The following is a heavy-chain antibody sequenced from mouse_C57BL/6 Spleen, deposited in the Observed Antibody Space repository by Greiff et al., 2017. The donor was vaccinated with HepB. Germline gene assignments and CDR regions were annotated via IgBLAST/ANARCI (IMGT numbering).Heavy chain of an antibody. V-gene: IGHV2-2*01. Sequence: QVQLKESGPGLVQPSQSLSITCTVSGFSLTSYGVHWVRQSPGKGLEWLGVIWSGGSTDYNAAFISRLSISKDNSKSQVFFKMNSLQADDTAIYYCARKGGTGDMGAWFAYWGQGTLVTVSA. CDR2: IWSGGST. CDR3: ARKGGTGDMGAWFAY. J-gene: IGHJ3*01. CDR1: GFSLTSYG. D-gene: IGHD3-3*01.